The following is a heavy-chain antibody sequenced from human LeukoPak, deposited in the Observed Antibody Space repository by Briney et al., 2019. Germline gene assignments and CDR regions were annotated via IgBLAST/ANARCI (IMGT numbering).Heavy chain of an antibody. CDR1: GGSITDHY. CDR2: IHSTGNT. J-gene: IGHJ4*02. V-gene: IGHV4-59*11. CDR3: ARFSAGCTTASCYLDY. Sequence: SETLSLTCTVSGGSITDHYWSWIRQPPGRGLELTGHIHSTGNTFYKPSLKSRVTISLDTSRHQFSLRLSSVTAADTAVYYCARFSAGCTTASCYLDYWGQGTLVTVSS. D-gene: IGHD2/OR15-2a*01.